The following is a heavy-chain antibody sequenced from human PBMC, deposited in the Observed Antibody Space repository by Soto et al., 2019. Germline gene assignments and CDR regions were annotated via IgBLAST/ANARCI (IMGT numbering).Heavy chain of an antibody. CDR3: ARLYCISTSCYLGMDV. Sequence: ASVKVSCKASGYTFTNFGISWVRQAPGQGLEWMGWISAYNGNTNYAQKFQGRVTMTTDTSTSTAYMELRSLRSDDTAVYYCARLYCISTSCYLGMDVWGQGTTVTVSS. V-gene: IGHV1-18*01. D-gene: IGHD2-2*01. CDR1: GYTFTNFG. J-gene: IGHJ6*02. CDR2: ISAYNGNT.